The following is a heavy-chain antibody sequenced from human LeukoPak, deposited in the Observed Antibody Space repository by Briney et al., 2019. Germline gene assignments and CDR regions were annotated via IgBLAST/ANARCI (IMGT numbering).Heavy chain of an antibody. Sequence: GGSLRLSCATSGFSFSNAWMNWVRQAPGKGLEWVGRIKSKTDGGTTDYAAPVKGRFTISRDDSKNTLYLQMNSLKTEDTAVYYCSTTYYYDSSEGYWGQGTLVTVSS. D-gene: IGHD3-22*01. CDR3: STTYYYDSSEGY. CDR1: GFSFSNAW. CDR2: IKSKTDGGTT. J-gene: IGHJ4*02. V-gene: IGHV3-15*07.